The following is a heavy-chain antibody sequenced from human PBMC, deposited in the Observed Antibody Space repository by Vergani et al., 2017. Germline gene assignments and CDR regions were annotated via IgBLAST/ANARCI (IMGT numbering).Heavy chain of an antibody. CDR1: GYTFTSYG. Sequence: QVQLVQSGAEVKKPGASVKVSCKASGYTFTSYGISWVRQAPGQGLEWMGWISAYNGNTNYAQKLQGRVTMTTDTSTSTAYMELRSLRSDDTAVYYCARSIVVVPAAMFNGXFDPWGQGTLVTVSS. V-gene: IGHV1-18*01. D-gene: IGHD2-2*01. CDR3: ARSIVVVPAAMFNGXFDP. CDR2: ISAYNGNT. J-gene: IGHJ5*02.